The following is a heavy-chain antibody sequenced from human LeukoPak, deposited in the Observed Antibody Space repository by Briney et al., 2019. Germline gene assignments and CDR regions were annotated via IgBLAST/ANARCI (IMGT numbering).Heavy chain of an antibody. CDR1: GFNLEDYG. CDR3: ARDLYYGTGSQYYGMDV. CDR2: ITRFGGGR. J-gene: IGHJ6*02. D-gene: IGHD3-10*01. V-gene: IGHV3-20*04. Sequence: PGGSLRLSCVGFGFNLEDYGMSWVRHAPGKGLEWVSSITRFGGGRGYADSVKGRFTISRDNAENSLYLEMNSLRVEDTALYYCARDLYYGTGSQYYGMDVWGQGTTVTASS.